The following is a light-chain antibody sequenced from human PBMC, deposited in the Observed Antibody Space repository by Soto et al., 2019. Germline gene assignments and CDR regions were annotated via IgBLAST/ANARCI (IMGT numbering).Light chain of an antibody. CDR1: QGISNF. V-gene: IGKV1-27*01. CDR3: QKYNSAPRA. CDR2: DAS. J-gene: IGKJ1*01. Sequence: DIQMTQSPSSLSASVGDRVTITCRASQGISNFVAWYQQKPGKVPKLLIYDASTLQAGVPSRFSGSGSGTDFTLTISSLQTEDVATYYCQKYNSAPRAFGQGTKVEIK.